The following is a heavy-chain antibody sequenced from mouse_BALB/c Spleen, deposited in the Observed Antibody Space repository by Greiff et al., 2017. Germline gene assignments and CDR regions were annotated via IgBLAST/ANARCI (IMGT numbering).Heavy chain of an antibody. Sequence: EVQRVESGPGLVKPSQSLSLTCTVTGYSITSDYAWNWIRQFPGNKLEWMGYISYSGSTSYNPSLKSRISITRDTSKNQFFLQLNSVTTEDTATYYCAREGANWENYWGQGTTLTVSS. D-gene: IGHD4-1*01. CDR1: GYSITSDYA. V-gene: IGHV3-2*02. CDR2: ISYSGST. J-gene: IGHJ2*01. CDR3: AREGANWENY.